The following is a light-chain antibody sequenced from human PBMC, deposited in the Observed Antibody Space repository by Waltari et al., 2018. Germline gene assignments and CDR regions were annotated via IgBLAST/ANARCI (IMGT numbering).Light chain of an antibody. Sequence: QTALTQPPSTSGTPGQRVTISCSGSSSNIGSNTVNWYQQLPGTAPKLLIYTNKQRPSGVPDRFSASNSGTSASLAISGLQSEDEAHYYCASWDDSLSVVLFGGGTKLTVL. CDR1: SSNIGSNT. V-gene: IGLV1-44*01. CDR2: TNK. J-gene: IGLJ3*02. CDR3: ASWDDSLSVVL.